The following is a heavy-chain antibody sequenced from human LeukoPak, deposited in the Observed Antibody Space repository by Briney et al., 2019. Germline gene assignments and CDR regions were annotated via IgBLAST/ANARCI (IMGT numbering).Heavy chain of an antibody. V-gene: IGHV4-59*01. J-gene: IGHJ4*02. D-gene: IGHD2-15*01. Sequence: SETLSLTCTVSGGSISSYYWSWIRQPPGKGLEWIGYIYYSGSTNYNPSLKSRVTISVDTSKNQFSLKLSSVAAADTAVYYCARGYCSGGSCPFDYWGQGTLVTVSS. CDR1: GGSISSYY. CDR2: IYYSGST. CDR3: ARGYCSGGSCPFDY.